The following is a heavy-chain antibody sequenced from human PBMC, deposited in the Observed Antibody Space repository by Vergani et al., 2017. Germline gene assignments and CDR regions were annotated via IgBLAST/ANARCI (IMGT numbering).Heavy chain of an antibody. Sequence: QLQLQESGPGLVQPSETLSLTCTVSGGSISSYYWSWIRQPPGKGLEWIGYIYYSGSTNYNPSLKSRVTISVDTSKNQFSLKLSSVTAADTAVYYCARDRGIVWGIDYWGQGTLVTVSS. CDR1: GGSISSYY. CDR2: IYYSGST. V-gene: IGHV4-59*12. J-gene: IGHJ4*02. D-gene: IGHD3-16*01. CDR3: ARDRGIVWGIDY.